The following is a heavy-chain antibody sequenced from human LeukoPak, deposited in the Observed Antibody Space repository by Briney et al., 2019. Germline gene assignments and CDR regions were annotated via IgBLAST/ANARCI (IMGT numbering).Heavy chain of an antibody. Sequence: SQTLSLTCTVSGGSISSGDYYWSWIRQPPGKGLEWIGYIYYSGSTYYNPSLKSRVTISVDTSKNQFSLKLSSVTAADTAVYSCACPVVPAAEDAFDIWGQGTMVTVSS. J-gene: IGHJ3*02. D-gene: IGHD2-2*01. CDR1: GGSISSGDYY. CDR2: IYYSGST. CDR3: ACPVVPAAEDAFDI. V-gene: IGHV4-30-4*08.